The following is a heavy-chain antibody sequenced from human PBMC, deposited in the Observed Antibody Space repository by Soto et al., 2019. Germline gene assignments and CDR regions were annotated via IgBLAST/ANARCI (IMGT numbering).Heavy chain of an antibody. CDR2: ISYDGSNK. Sequence: QVQLVESGGGVVQPGRSLRLSCAASGFTFSSYAMHWVRQAPGKGLEWVAVISYDGSNKYYADSVKGRFTISRDNSKNTLYLQMNSLRAEDTAVYHCARDPPIAARPQEYFDYWGQGTLVTVSS. V-gene: IGHV3-30-3*01. D-gene: IGHD6-6*01. CDR1: GFTFSSYA. CDR3: ARDPPIAARPQEYFDY. J-gene: IGHJ4*02.